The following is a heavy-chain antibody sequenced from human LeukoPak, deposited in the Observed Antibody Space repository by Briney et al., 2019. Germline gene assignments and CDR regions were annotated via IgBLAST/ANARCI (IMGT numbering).Heavy chain of an antibody. J-gene: IGHJ3*02. D-gene: IGHD2-2*01. V-gene: IGHV3-21*01. CDR1: GFTFSSYT. Sequence: GGSLRLSCAASGFTFSSYTMNWVRQAPGKGLEWVSSISYSSSYIYYADSVKGRFTISRDNAKNSLYLQMNSLRAEDTAVYYCAIDLYCSSTSCTDAFDIWGQGTLVTASS. CDR2: ISYSSSYI. CDR3: AIDLYCSSTSCTDAFDI.